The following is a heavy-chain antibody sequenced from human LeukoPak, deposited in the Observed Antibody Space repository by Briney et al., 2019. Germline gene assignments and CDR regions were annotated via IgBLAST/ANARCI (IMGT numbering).Heavy chain of an antibody. Sequence: GGSLRRSCAASGVTGDDDALHWGRQATGKGLEWVSLISWDGGSTYYADSVKGRFTISRDNSKNSLYLQMNSLRAEDTALNYCAKAGSSSWYQYYYYYMDVWGKGTTVTVSS. V-gene: IGHV3-43D*03. CDR1: GVTGDDDA. CDR2: ISWDGGST. D-gene: IGHD6-13*01. CDR3: AKAGSSSWYQYYYYYMDV. J-gene: IGHJ6*03.